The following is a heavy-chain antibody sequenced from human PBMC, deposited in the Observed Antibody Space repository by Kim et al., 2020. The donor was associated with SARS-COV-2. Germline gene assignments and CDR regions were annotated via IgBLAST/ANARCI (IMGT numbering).Heavy chain of an antibody. CDR3: AKDISGYSGYDFDYYYYGMDF. CDR2: ISGDGGST. Sequence: GGSLRLSCAASGFTFDDYAMHWVRQAPGKGLEWVSLISGDGGSTYYADSVKGRFTISRDNSKNSLYLQMNSLRTEDTALYYCAKDISGYSGYDFDYYYYGMDFWGQGTTVTVSS. CDR1: GFTFDDYA. J-gene: IGHJ6*02. V-gene: IGHV3-43*02. D-gene: IGHD5-12*01.